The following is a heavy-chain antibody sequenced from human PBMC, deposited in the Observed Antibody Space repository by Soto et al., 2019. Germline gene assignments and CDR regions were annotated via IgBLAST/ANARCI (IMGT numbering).Heavy chain of an antibody. D-gene: IGHD3-22*01. Sequence: ASVKVSCKASGYTFTSYGISWVRQAPGQGLEWMGWISAYNGNTNYAQKLQGRVTMTTDTSTSTAYMELRSLRSDDTAVYYCAREWSNYYDSSGSYFDYWGQGTLVTVSS. CDR2: ISAYNGNT. V-gene: IGHV1-18*01. CDR3: AREWSNYYDSSGSYFDY. CDR1: GYTFTSYG. J-gene: IGHJ4*02.